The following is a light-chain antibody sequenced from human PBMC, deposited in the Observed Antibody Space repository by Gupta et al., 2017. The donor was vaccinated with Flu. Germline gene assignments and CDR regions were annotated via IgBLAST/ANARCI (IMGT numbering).Light chain of an antibody. J-gene: IGLJ3*02. CDR2: EVS. Sequence: QSALPQPASVFGSPGQVIPIASTGTSSDVGVYDYVSWYQQHPGKAPELMIYEVSNRPSGVSHRFSGSKSGNTASLTISGLQAEDEADYYCSSYTSSSTLAFGGGTKLTVL. V-gene: IGLV2-14*01. CDR1: SSDVGVYDY. CDR3: SSYTSSSTLA.